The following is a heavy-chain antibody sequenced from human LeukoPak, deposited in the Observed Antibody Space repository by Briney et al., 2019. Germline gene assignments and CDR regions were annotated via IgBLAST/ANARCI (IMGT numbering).Heavy chain of an antibody. CDR2: IYYSGST. Sequence: PSETLSLTCTVSGGSISSGDYYWSWIRQPPGKGLEWIGYIYYSGSTYYNPSLKSRVTISVDTSKNQFSLKLSSVTAADTAVYYCARVGDCSSTSCYPVVANRYFDYWGQGTLVTVSS. V-gene: IGHV4-30-4*01. CDR1: GGSISSGDYY. J-gene: IGHJ4*02. D-gene: IGHD2-2*01. CDR3: ARVGDCSSTSCYPVVANRYFDY.